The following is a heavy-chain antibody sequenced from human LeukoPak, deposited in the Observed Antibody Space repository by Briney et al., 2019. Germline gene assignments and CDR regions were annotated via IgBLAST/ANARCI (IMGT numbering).Heavy chain of an antibody. CDR1: GFTIRSYW. V-gene: IGHV3-7*03. CDR3: ARTLLRLYGMDV. D-gene: IGHD3-3*01. J-gene: IGHJ6*02. CDR2: IKQGGSEK. Sequence: GGSLRLSCAASGFTIRSYWMSWVRQAPGKGLEWVANIKQGGSEKYYVDSVKGRFTISRDNAKNSLYLQMNSLRAEDTAVYYCARTLLRLYGMDVWGQGTTVTVSS.